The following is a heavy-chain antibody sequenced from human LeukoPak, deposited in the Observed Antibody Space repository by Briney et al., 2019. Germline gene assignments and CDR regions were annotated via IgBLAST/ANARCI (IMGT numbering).Heavy chain of an antibody. Sequence: GGSLRLSCAASGFTFSSYSMNWVRQAPGKGLEWVSYISSISGTINYADSVKGRFTISEDNARNSLFLQMNSLRAEDTAVYYCARDHNYAFDYWGQGTLVTVSS. V-gene: IGHV3-48*01. CDR2: ISSISGTI. CDR3: ARDHNYAFDY. J-gene: IGHJ4*02. CDR1: GFTFSSYS. D-gene: IGHD5-18*01.